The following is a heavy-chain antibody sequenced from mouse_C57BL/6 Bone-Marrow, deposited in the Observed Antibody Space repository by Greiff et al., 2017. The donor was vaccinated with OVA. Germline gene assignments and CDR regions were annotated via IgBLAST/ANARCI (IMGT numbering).Heavy chain of an antibody. CDR1: GFTFSSYA. D-gene: IGHD1-1*01. CDR3: ARDIPSDYGSSYPFAY. J-gene: IGHJ3*01. CDR2: ISDGGSYT. Sequence: EVMLVESGGGLVKPGGSLKLSCAASGFTFSSYAMSWVRQTPEKRLEWVATISDGGSYTYYPDNVKGRFTISRDNAKNNLYLQKSHRKTEDTAMYYCARDIPSDYGSSYPFAYWGQGTLVTVSA. V-gene: IGHV5-4*01.